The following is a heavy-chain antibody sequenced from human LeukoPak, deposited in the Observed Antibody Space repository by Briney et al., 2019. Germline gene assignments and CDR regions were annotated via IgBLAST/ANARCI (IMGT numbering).Heavy chain of an antibody. J-gene: IGHJ4*02. V-gene: IGHV1-46*01. D-gene: IGHD3-9*01. CDR2: INPSGGST. CDR1: GYTLSSHY. CDR3: ARGPYDILTGYEMKIKELDY. Sequence: GASVKVSCKASGYTLSSHYMHWVRQAPGQGLEWMGIINPSGGSTSYAQKFQGRVTMTRDTSTSTVYMELSSLRSEDTAVYYCARGPYDILTGYEMKIKELDYWGQGTLVTVSS.